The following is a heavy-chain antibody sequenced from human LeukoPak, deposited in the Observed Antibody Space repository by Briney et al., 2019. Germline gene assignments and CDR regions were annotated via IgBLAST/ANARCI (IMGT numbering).Heavy chain of an antibody. CDR1: GFTFGDYA. Sequence: GSLRLCCTGSGFTFGDYAMSWVRQAPGKGLEWVGFIRSKAYGGTTEYAASVKGRFTISRDDSKSIAYLQMNSLKTEDTAVYYCTRSTPYYYDSSGYYQNFVYWGQGTLVTVSS. CDR3: TRSTPYYYDSSGYYQNFVY. D-gene: IGHD3-22*01. J-gene: IGHJ4*02. CDR2: IRSKAYGGTT. V-gene: IGHV3-49*04.